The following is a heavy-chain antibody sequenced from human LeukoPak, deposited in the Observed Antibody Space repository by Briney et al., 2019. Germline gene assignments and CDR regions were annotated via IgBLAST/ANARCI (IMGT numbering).Heavy chain of an antibody. J-gene: IGHJ5*02. Sequence: SETLSLTCTVSGGSISSYYWSWIRQPPGKGLEWIGYIYYSGSTNYKTSLKSRVTISVDTSKNQFSVKLSSVTAADTAVYYCARDRGHYYDSSGYYFWFDPWGQGTLVTVSS. D-gene: IGHD3-22*01. CDR3: ARDRGHYYDSSGYYFWFDP. V-gene: IGHV4-59*01. CDR1: GGSISSYY. CDR2: IYYSGST.